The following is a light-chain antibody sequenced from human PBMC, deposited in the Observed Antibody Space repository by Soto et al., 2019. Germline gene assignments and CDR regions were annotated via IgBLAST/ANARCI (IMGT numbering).Light chain of an antibody. V-gene: IGKV3-20*01. CDR3: QQSGSHPWT. CDR2: DTS. CDR1: QSLSSNS. J-gene: IGKJ1*01. Sequence: EIVLTQSPGTLSLSPGEGATLSCRASQSLSSNSLAWYQQKPGQAPRLLIYDTSSRASGIPDRFSGSGSGTDFTLTISRLEPEDFAVYYCQQSGSHPWTFCQGTKVEIK.